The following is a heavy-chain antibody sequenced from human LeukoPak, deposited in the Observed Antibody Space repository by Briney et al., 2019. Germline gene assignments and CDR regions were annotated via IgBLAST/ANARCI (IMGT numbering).Heavy chain of an antibody. CDR2: IYSGGST. V-gene: IGHV3-66*01. D-gene: IGHD3-22*01. CDR1: GFTVSSNY. J-gene: IGHJ4*02. Sequence: PGGSLRLSCAASGFTVSSNYMSWVRQAPGKGLEWVSVIYSGGSTYYADSVKGRFTISRDNSKNTLYLQMNSLRAEDTAVYYCAREPKLYDSSGYPFDYWGQGTLVTVSS. CDR3: AREPKLYDSSGYPFDY.